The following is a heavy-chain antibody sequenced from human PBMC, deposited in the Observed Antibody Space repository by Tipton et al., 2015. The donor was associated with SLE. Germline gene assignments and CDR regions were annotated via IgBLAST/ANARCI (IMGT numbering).Heavy chain of an antibody. J-gene: IGHJ3*01. CDR2: VNDSGST. D-gene: IGHD3-16*01. V-gene: IGHV4-34*01. CDR3: ARDPRGDDGFDV. Sequence: TLSLTCAVYGGSFSGHYWGWIRQPPGKGLEWIGEVNDSGSTDYNPSLKSRLTISVDTSKNQFSLNLSSVTAADTAVYYCARDPRGDDGFDVWGQGTMVTVSS. CDR1: GGSFSGHY.